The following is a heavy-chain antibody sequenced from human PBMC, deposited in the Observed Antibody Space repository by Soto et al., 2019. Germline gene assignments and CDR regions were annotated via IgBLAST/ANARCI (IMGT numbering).Heavy chain of an antibody. V-gene: IGHV3-30-3*01. CDR2: ISYDGSNK. CDR1: GFTFSSYA. Sequence: GGSLRLSCAASGFTFSSYAMHWVRQAPGKGLEWVAVISYDGSNKYYADSVKGRFTISRDNSKNTLYLQMNSLRAEDTAVYYCARSDNWKDSWFDPWGQGTLVTVSS. CDR3: ARSDNWKDSWFDP. J-gene: IGHJ5*02. D-gene: IGHD1-20*01.